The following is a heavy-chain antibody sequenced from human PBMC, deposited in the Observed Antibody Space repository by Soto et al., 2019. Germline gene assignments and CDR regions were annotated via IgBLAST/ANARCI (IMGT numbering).Heavy chain of an antibody. CDR3: ATRYYYDSSVDAFDI. Sequence: ASVKVSCKVSGYTLTELSMHWVRQAPGKGLEWMGGFDPEDGETIYAQKFQGRVTMTEDTSTDTAYMELSSLRSEHTAGYYCATRYYYDSSVDAFDIWGQGTMVTVAS. CDR1: GYTLTELS. V-gene: IGHV1-24*01. D-gene: IGHD3-22*01. J-gene: IGHJ3*02. CDR2: FDPEDGET.